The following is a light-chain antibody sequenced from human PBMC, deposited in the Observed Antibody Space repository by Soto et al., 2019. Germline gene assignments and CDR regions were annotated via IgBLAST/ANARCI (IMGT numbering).Light chain of an antibody. CDR1: QTLRNK. CDR2: GGF. V-gene: IGKV3-15*01. Sequence: IVLTQSPGTLSVSPGERVILSCRASQTLRNKLAWYQQKPGQAPRVLIYGGFTRATGIPARFSGSGSGTEFTLTINSLQSEDFAIYSCQQHNAWPLTFGPGTKLDLK. CDR3: QQHNAWPLT. J-gene: IGKJ3*01.